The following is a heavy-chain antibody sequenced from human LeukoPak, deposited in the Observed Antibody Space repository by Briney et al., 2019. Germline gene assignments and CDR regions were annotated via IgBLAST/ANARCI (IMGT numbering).Heavy chain of an antibody. J-gene: IGHJ3*02. V-gene: IGHV4-38-2*02. CDR1: GYSISTSYY. Sequence: SETLSLTCTVSGYSISTSYYWGWIRQPPGKGLEWIGRIYSSGSTNYNPSLKSRVTISVDTSKNQFSLNLSSVTAADTAVYYCASRIATAGAFDIWGQGTMVTVSS. CDR2: IYSSGST. D-gene: IGHD6-13*01. CDR3: ASRIATAGAFDI.